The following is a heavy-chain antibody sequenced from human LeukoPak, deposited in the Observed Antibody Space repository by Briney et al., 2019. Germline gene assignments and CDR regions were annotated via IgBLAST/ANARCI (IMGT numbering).Heavy chain of an antibody. V-gene: IGHV3-33*06. CDR1: GFTFSSYG. CDR3: AKDPYYYDSTGYYLV. D-gene: IGHD3-22*01. CDR2: IWYDGSNK. Sequence: GGSLRLSCAASGFTFSSYGMHWVRQAPGKGLEWVAVIWYDGSNKYYADSVKGRFTISRDNSKNTLYLQMNSLRAEDTAVYYCAKDPYYYDSTGYYLVWGQGTLVTVSS. J-gene: IGHJ4*02.